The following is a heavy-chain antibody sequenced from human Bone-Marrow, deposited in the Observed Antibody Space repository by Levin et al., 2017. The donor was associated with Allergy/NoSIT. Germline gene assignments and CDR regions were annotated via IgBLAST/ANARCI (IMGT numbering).Heavy chain of an antibody. J-gene: IGHJ4*02. CDR2: VDYDDEK. CDR3: ARSSRGWLDY. CDR1: GFSLSTTGMS. D-gene: IGHD6-19*01. V-gene: IGHV2-70*01. Sequence: SGPTLVKHTETLTLTCSFSGFSLSTTGMSVVWIRQPPGKALEWLAIVDYDDEKFFNTSLKTRLTISKDTAKNEVVLTLTNVGPVDTATYYCARSSRGWLDYWGQGTLVTVSS.